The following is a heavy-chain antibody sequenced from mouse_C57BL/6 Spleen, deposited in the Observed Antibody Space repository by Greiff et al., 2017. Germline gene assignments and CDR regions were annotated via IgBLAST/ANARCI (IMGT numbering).Heavy chain of an antibody. J-gene: IGHJ3*01. D-gene: IGHD3-2*02. CDR3: ARGGQLRLLFAY. CDR1: GYTFTSYW. V-gene: IGHV1-53*01. CDR2: IKPSNGGT. Sequence: QVQLQQPGTELVKPGASVKLSCKASGYTFTSYWMHWVKQRPGQGLEWIGNIKPSNGGTNYNEKFKSKATLTVDKSSSTAYMQLSSLTSEDSAVYYCARGGQLRLLFAYWGQGTLVTVSA.